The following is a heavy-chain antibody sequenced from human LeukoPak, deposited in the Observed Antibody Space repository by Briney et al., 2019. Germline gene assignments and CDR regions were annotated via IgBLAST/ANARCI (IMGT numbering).Heavy chain of an antibody. CDR3: AKEPSLRRFGELRPNWFDP. J-gene: IGHJ5*02. CDR2: IYSGGST. Sequence: GGSLRLSCAASGFTVSSNYMSWVRQAPGKGLEWVSVIYSGGSTYYADSVKGRFTISRDNSKNTLYLQMNSLRAEDTAVYYCAKEPSLRRFGELRPNWFDPWGQGTLVTVSS. V-gene: IGHV3-53*01. D-gene: IGHD3-10*01. CDR1: GFTVSSNY.